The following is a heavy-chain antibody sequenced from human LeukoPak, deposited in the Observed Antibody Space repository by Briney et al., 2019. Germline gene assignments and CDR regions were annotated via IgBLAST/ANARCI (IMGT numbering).Heavy chain of an antibody. CDR2: ISAYNGNT. Sequence: ASVKVSCKASGYTFTSYGISWVRQAPGQGLEWMGWISAYNGNTNYAQKLRGRVTMTTDTSTSTAYMELRSLRSDDTAVYYCARAARENYYYYYYMDVWGKGTTVTVSS. J-gene: IGHJ6*03. CDR1: GYTFTSYG. V-gene: IGHV1-18*01. D-gene: IGHD6-6*01. CDR3: ARAARENYYYYYYMDV.